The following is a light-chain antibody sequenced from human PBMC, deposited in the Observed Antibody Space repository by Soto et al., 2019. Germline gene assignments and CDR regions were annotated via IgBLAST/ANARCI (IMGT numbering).Light chain of an antibody. CDR3: GSYASSSTLYV. J-gene: IGLJ1*01. CDR1: SREVGGYNY. V-gene: IGLV2-14*01. Sequence: QSVLTQPASVSGSPGQSITISCTGTSREVGGYNYVSWYQQHSGKAPKLMIYDVSNRPSGVSNRFYGSKSGNTASLTISGLQAEDEADYYCGSYASSSTLYVFGTGTKVTFL. CDR2: DVS.